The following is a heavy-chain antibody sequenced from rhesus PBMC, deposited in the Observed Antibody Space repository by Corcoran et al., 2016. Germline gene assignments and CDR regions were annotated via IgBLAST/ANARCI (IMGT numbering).Heavy chain of an antibody. CDR1: GYSISSGYY. CDR3: ARGGSSWSEWDTVGTEWYFDL. J-gene: IGHJ2*01. CDR2: IYGSGGSN. V-gene: IGHV4S14*01. Sequence: QVQLQESGPGLVKPSETLSLTCAVSGYSISSGYYWGWIRQPPGKGLEWIGSIYGSGGSNSLNPSLKSRFTLSVATSKNQFSLKLSSVTAADTAVYYCARGGSSWSEWDTVGTEWYFDLWGPGTPITISS. D-gene: IGHD5-42*01.